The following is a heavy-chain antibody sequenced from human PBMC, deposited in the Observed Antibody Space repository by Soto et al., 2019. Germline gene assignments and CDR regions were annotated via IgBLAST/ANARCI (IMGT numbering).Heavy chain of an antibody. D-gene: IGHD1-26*01. CDR1: GYIFTSYV. Sequence: ASVKVSCKASGYIFTSYVIHWVRQAPGQRLEWMGWINTVNGETRYSQKFQGRVTITGDTSASTAYMELSSLRSEDTSVYYCARDLLADTGAYLDYWGQGTLVTVSS. J-gene: IGHJ4*02. V-gene: IGHV1-3*04. CDR2: INTVNGET. CDR3: ARDLLADTGAYLDY.